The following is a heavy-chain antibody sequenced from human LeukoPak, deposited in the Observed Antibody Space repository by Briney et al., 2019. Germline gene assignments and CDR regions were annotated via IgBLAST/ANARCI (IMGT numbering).Heavy chain of an antibody. CDR2: ISYSGST. Sequence: SETLSLTCTVSGGSVSSGSYYWTWIRQPPGKGLEWIGYISYSGSTNFNSSLKSRVTISVDTSKNQFSLNLSSVTAADTAVYYCARRGTGGRSFDIWGQGTMVTVSS. V-gene: IGHV4-61*01. CDR1: GGSVSSGSYY. CDR3: ARRGTGGRSFDI. J-gene: IGHJ3*02. D-gene: IGHD2-8*02.